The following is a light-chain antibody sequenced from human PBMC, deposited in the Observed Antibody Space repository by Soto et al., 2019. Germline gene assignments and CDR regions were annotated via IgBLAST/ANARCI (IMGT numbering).Light chain of an antibody. CDR2: STN. CDR1: TGAVTSGYY. Sequence: QTVVTQEPSLTVSPGGTVTLTCATTTGAVTSGYYPNWFQQKPGQAPRALIYSTNKKYSWTPDRVSGSLLGGTAALTLSGVQPEDEADYYCLLYYAGQLGVFGGGTKLTVL. J-gene: IGLJ2*01. CDR3: LLYYAGQLGV. V-gene: IGLV7-43*01.